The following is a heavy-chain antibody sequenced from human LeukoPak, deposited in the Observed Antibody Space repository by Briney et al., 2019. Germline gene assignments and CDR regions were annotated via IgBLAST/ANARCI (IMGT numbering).Heavy chain of an antibody. D-gene: IGHD6-6*01. CDR2: INHSGST. CDR3: ARDATFEYSSSSWYFDY. J-gene: IGHJ4*02. CDR1: GGSFSGYY. Sequence: SETVSLTCAVYGGSFSGYYWSWIRQPPGKGLEWIGEINHSGSTNYNPSLKSRVTISVDTSKNQFSLKLSSVTAADTAVYYCARDATFEYSSSSWYFDYWGQGTLVTVSS. V-gene: IGHV4-34*01.